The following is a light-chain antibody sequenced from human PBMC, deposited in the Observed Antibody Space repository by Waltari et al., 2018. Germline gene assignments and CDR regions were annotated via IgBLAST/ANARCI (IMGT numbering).Light chain of an antibody. V-gene: IGKV3-20*01. Sequence: EIVLTQSPGTLSLSPGERATLFCRASQRVSSSYLAWFQQKPGQAPRLLIYGASNRATGIPDSFSGSGSGTDFTLTINRLEPEDFAVYFCQQYGTLPWTFGQGTKVEIK. J-gene: IGKJ1*01. CDR3: QQYGTLPWT. CDR2: GAS. CDR1: QRVSSSY.